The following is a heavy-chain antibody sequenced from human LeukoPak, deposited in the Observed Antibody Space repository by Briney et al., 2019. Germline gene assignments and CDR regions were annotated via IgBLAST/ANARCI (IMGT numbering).Heavy chain of an antibody. Sequence: PSETLSLTCTVSGGSISSGSYYWTWIRQPAGKGLEWIGRIYTSGSTNYSPSLKSRVTISVDTSKNQFSLKLSSVTAADTAVYYCARGATEGRFDYWGQGTLDTVSS. CDR1: GGSISSGSYY. D-gene: IGHD1-26*01. CDR3: ARGATEGRFDY. CDR2: IYTSGST. V-gene: IGHV4-61*02. J-gene: IGHJ4*02.